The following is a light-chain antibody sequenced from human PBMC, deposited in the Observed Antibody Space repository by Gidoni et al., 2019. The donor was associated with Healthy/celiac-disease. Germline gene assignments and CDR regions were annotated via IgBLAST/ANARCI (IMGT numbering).Light chain of an antibody. V-gene: IGKV3-15*01. CDR2: GAS. CDR3: QQYHTWPS. J-gene: IGKJ3*01. Sequence: EIVMTQSAATLSVSPGERATLSCRAGQSVSRHLAWYQQKPVQAPRLLIYGASPRATGIQARFSGSGSGTELTLTISSLQSEDFAVYYWQQYHTWPSLGAGTQLDIK. CDR1: QSVSRH.